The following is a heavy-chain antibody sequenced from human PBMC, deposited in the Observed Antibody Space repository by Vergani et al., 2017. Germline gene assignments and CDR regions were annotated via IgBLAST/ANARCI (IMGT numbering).Heavy chain of an antibody. V-gene: IGHV4-39*01. J-gene: IGHJ6*02. Sequence: QLQLQESGPGLVKPSETLSLTCTVSGGSISSSSYYWGWIRQPPGKGLEWIGSIYYSGSTYYNPSLKSRVTISVDTSKNQFSLKLSSVTAADTAVYDCARHGSTLHDFWSGYPSLYGMDVWGQGTTVTVSS. CDR3: ARHGSTLHDFWSGYPSLYGMDV. CDR2: IYYSGST. CDR1: GGSISSSSYY. D-gene: IGHD3-3*01.